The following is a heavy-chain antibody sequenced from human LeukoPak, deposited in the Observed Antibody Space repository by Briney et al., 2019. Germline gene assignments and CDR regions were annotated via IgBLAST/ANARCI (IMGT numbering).Heavy chain of an antibody. CDR3: ARGVPYASWSGPHYSDY. CDR1: GFTFNRFG. Sequence: GRSLRLSCATSGFTFNRFGMHWVRQAPGKGLEWVANIKQDGSQKYYVDSVKGRFSISRDNAKNSLYLQMNSLRAEDTAVYYCARGVPYASWSGPHYSDYWGQGTLVTVSS. V-gene: IGHV3-7*01. J-gene: IGHJ4*02. CDR2: IKQDGSQK. D-gene: IGHD3-3*01.